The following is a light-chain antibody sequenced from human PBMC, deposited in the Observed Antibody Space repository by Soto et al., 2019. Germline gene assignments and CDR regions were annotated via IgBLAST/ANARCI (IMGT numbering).Light chain of an antibody. V-gene: IGLV1-44*01. CDR2: TNT. Sequence: QSVLTQPPSASGTPGQRVTISCSGSSSNVGGNPVNWYQHVPTTAPKLLIYTNTQRPSGVPDRFSGSKSGTSASLAISGLXXEDEADYYCASWDDSLNGPVFGTGTKLTVL. CDR1: SSNVGGNP. CDR3: ASWDDSLNGPV. J-gene: IGLJ1*01.